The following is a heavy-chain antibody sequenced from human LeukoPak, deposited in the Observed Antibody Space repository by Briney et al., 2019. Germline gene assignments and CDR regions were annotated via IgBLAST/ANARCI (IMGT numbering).Heavy chain of an antibody. D-gene: IGHD3-9*01. J-gene: IGHJ4*02. Sequence: GGSLRLSCAASGFTFSSYGMSWVRQAPGKGLEWVSAISGSGGSTYYADSVKGRFTISRDNSKNTLYLQMNSLRAEDTAVYYCAKWVALTGYYYFDYWGQGILVTVSS. V-gene: IGHV3-23*01. CDR2: ISGSGGST. CDR3: AKWVALTGYYYFDY. CDR1: GFTFSSYG.